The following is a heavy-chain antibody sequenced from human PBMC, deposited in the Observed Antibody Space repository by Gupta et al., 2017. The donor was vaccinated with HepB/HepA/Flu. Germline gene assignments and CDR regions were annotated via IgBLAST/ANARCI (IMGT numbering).Heavy chain of an antibody. D-gene: IGHD1-26*01. CDR2: ISYDGSNK. CDR1: GFTFSRYG. J-gene: IGHJ4*02. V-gene: IGHV3-30*18. Sequence: QVQLVESGGGVVQPGRSLSLSCAASGFTFSRYGRHWVRQAPGKGLEWVAVISYDGSNKYYADSVKGRFTISRDNSKNTLYLQMNRLRAEDTAVYYCAKVGEEDLMGGALDYWGQGTPVTVSS. CDR3: AKVGEEDLMGGALDY.